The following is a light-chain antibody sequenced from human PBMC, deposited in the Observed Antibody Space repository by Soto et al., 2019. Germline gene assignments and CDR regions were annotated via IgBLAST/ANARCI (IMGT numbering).Light chain of an antibody. CDR3: QSYDSSLSGYV. Sequence: QSVLTQPPSVSEAPGQRVTISCTGSSSNIGAGYEAHWYQQVPGTVPKLLIYENNNRPSGVPDRFSGSKSGTSAALAITARQAEDEAEYYCQSYDSSLSGYVFGTGTKLTVL. CDR1: SSNIGAGYE. CDR2: ENN. J-gene: IGLJ1*01. V-gene: IGLV1-40*01.